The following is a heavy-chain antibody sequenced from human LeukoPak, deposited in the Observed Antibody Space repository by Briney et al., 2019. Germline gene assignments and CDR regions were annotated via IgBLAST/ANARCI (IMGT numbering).Heavy chain of an antibody. Sequence: PGRSLRLSCAASGFTFDDYAMPWVRQAPGKGLEWVSGISWNSGNIGYADSVKGRFTISRDNAKNSLYLQMNSLRAEDTALYYCAKARNYYDSSGYIDNWGQGTLVTVSS. V-gene: IGHV3-9*01. CDR1: GFTFDDYA. J-gene: IGHJ4*02. D-gene: IGHD3-22*01. CDR2: ISWNSGNI. CDR3: AKARNYYDSSGYIDN.